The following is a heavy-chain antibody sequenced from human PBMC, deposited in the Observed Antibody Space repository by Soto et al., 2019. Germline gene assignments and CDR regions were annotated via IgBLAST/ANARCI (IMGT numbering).Heavy chain of an antibody. CDR2: IYHSGST. D-gene: IGHD4-17*01. CDR1: GGSISSGGYS. Sequence: QLQLQESGSGLVKPSQTLSLTCAVSGGSISSGGYSWSWIRQPPGKGLEWVAYIYHSGSTYYNPSLKSRVIISVDRSKNQFSLRLSSVTAADTAVYYCATAMTTVTTFDYWRQGTLVTVSS. V-gene: IGHV4-30-2*01. J-gene: IGHJ4*02. CDR3: ATAMTTVTTFDY.